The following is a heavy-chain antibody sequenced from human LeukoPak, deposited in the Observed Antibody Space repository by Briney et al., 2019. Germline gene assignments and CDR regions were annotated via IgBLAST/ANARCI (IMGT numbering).Heavy chain of an antibody. CDR1: GFTFSTYS. CDR2: ISSSSSYI. J-gene: IGHJ4*02. D-gene: IGHD7-27*01. CDR3: ARETPTGDIDY. Sequence: GGSPRLSCAASGFTFSTYSMNWVRQAPGKGLEWVSYISSSSSYIYYADSVKGRFTISRDNAKKSLYLQMNSLRAEDTAVYYCARETPTGDIDYWGQGTLVTVSS. V-gene: IGHV3-21*01.